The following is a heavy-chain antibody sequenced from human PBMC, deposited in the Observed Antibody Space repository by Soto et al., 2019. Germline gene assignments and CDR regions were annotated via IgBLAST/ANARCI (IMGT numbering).Heavy chain of an antibody. V-gene: IGHV3-23*01. CDR2: LTGSTGTT. CDR1: GSTFSNFA. Sequence: EVQVLESGGGSVQPGGSLRLSCAASGSTFSNFAMSWVRHAPGKGLESVSELTGSTGTTYYADSVRGRFIISRDNSQNTLHLQMNSLRPEDTAGYYWAKDTSSSPYYMDVWGKGNTVTVSS. D-gene: IGHD2-2*01. CDR3: AKDTSSSPYYMDV. J-gene: IGHJ6*03.